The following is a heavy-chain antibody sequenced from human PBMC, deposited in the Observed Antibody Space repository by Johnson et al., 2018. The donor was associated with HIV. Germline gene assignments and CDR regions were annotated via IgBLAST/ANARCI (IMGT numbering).Heavy chain of an antibody. V-gene: IGHV3-30-3*01. CDR1: GFTFSSYA. J-gene: IGHJ3*02. CDR2: ISYDGSNK. Sequence: QVLLVESGGGVVQPGRSLRLSCAASGFTFSSYAMHWVRQAPGKGLEWVAVISYDGSNKYYADSVKGRFTISRDNSKNTLYLQMNSLRAEDPAVYYCARGRGALDIWGQGTKVTVSS. CDR3: ARGRGALDI. D-gene: IGHD3-16*01.